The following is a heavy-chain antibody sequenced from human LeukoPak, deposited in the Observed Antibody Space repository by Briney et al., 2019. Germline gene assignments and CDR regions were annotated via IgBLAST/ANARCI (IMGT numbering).Heavy chain of an antibody. CDR1: GFTFSSYA. J-gene: IGHJ5*01. V-gene: IGHV3-23*01. CDR2: VSGNADST. CDR3: AKRYGSSGFTWFDS. D-gene: IGHD6-19*01. Sequence: PGGPLRLSCAASGFTFSSYALSWVRQAPGKGLEWVSTVSGNADSTYYADSVKGRFTISRDNSKNTLYLQMNSLRAEDTAVYYCAKRYGSSGFTWFDSWGQGPLVTVSS.